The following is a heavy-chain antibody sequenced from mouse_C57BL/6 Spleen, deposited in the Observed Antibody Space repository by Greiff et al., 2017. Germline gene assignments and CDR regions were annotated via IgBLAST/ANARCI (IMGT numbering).Heavy chain of an antibody. V-gene: IGHV1-15*01. CDR3: TREDYYGSSYNAMDY. Sequence: VKLQQSGAELVRPGASVTLSCKASGYTFTDYEMHWVKQTPVHGLEWIGAIDPETGGTAYNQKFKGKAILTADKSSSTAYMELRSLTSEDSAVYYCTREDYYGSSYNAMDYWGQGTSVTVSS. CDR1: GYTFTDYE. D-gene: IGHD1-1*01. J-gene: IGHJ4*01. CDR2: IDPETGGT.